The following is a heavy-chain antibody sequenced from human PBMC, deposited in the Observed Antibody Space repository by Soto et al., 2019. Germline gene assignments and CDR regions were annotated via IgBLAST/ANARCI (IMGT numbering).Heavy chain of an antibody. J-gene: IGHJ3*01. CDR1: GFTFSEYA. D-gene: IGHD3-3*01. CDR2: IGGDGGNP. Sequence: EAQLLESGGGLAQPGGSLRLSCGASGFTFSEYAMHWVRQAPGKGPEWVSVIGGDGGNPHYADSVKGRFSVSRDNSKNALYLQMDILRADDTAVYYCAKASIRRNGIYDPFDLWGQGTMVTVSS. CDR3: AKASIRRNGIYDPFDL. V-gene: IGHV3-23*01.